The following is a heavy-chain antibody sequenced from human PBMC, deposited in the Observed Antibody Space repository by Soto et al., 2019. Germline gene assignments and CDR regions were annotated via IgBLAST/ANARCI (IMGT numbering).Heavy chain of an antibody. D-gene: IGHD3-3*01. J-gene: IGHJ4*02. V-gene: IGHV3-23*01. CDR2: ISGSGGST. CDR1: GFTFSSYA. Sequence: GGSLRLSCAASGFTFSSYAMSWVRQAPGKGLEWVSAISGSGGSTYYADSVKGRFTISTDNSKNTLYLQMNSLRAEDTAVYYCAKHVYDFWSGYWDYWGQGTLVTVSS. CDR3: AKHVYDFWSGYWDY.